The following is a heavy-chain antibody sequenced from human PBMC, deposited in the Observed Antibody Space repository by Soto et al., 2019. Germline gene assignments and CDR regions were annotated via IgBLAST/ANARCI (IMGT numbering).Heavy chain of an antibody. D-gene: IGHD6-19*01. J-gene: IGHJ4*02. CDR1: GFTFSNYA. V-gene: IGHV3-23*01. CDR2: IISGGNT. Sequence: EVHLLESGGGLVQPGGSLRLSCAASGFTFSNYAMSWVRQAPGKGLEWVSTIISGGNTYYADSVKGRFTTSRDNSKNTLYLQMNSLRAEDTAVYYCAKAFYSSDRGEVFDYWGQGTLVTVSS. CDR3: AKAFYSSDRGEVFDY.